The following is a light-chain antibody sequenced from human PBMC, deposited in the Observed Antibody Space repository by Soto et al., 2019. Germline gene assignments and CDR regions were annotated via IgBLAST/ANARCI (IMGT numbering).Light chain of an antibody. CDR1: SSDVGGDHNF. CDR2: DVS. Sequence: QSVLTQPASVSGSPGQSIAISCTGTSSDVGGDHNFVSWYQHRPGKAPKLTIYDVSNRPSGVSDRFSGSKSGNTASLTISGLQAEDEADYYCSSYTSSSTYVFGTGTRSPS. CDR3: SSYTSSSTYV. V-gene: IGLV2-14*03. J-gene: IGLJ1*01.